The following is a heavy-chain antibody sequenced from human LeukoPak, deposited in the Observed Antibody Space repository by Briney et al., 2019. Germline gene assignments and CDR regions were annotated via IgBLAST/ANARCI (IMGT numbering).Heavy chain of an antibody. CDR2: ISHSGST. CDR1: GYSISSGYY. Sequence: SETLSLTCTVSGYSISSGYYWGWIRQSPGKGLEWIEIISHSGSTYDNPSLKSRVTISVDTSKNQFSLKLSSVTAADTAVYYCARGRDGYNYDYWGQGTLVTVSS. CDR3: ARGRDGYNYDY. V-gene: IGHV4-38-2*02. D-gene: IGHD5-24*01. J-gene: IGHJ4*02.